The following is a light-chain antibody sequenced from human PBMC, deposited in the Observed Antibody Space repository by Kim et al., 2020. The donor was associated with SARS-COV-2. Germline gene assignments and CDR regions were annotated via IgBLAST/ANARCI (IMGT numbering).Light chain of an antibody. V-gene: IGKV3-15*01. Sequence: PGERATLSCGASQTINNRLVWYQQKPGQAPRLLIYDATTRATGVPARFIGSGSETDFTLTISSLQSEDFAVYYCQQSNDWPPWTFGQGTKVDIK. J-gene: IGKJ1*01. CDR2: DAT. CDR1: QTINNR. CDR3: QQSNDWPPWT.